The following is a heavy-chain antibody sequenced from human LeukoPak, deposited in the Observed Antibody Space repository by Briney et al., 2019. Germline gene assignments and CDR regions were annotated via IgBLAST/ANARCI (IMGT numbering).Heavy chain of an antibody. CDR3: ARQAIQYLSDPFDI. Sequence: PSETLSLTCTVSGGSFSTISYYWGWIRQPPGKGLEWIGSMSYGGTPFYNPSFRSRVTISVDTSRNHFSLKLISVTAADTAVYHCARQAIQYLSDPFDIWGQGTMVTVSS. CDR2: MSYGGTP. V-gene: IGHV4-39*01. CDR1: GGSFSTISYY. D-gene: IGHD4-11*01. J-gene: IGHJ3*02.